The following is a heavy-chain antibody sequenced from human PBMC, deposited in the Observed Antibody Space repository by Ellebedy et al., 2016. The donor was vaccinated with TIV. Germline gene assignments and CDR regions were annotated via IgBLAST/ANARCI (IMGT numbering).Heavy chain of an antibody. CDR3: ARETVAGPNLVGATGYYYYYGMDV. Sequence: SVKVSXXASGYTFTGYYMHWVRQAPGQGLEWMGGIIPIFGTANYAQKFQGRVTITADESTSTAYMELSSLRSEDTAVYYCARETVAGPNLVGATGYYYYYGMDVWGQGTTVTVSS. CDR1: GYTFTGYY. V-gene: IGHV1-69*13. D-gene: IGHD1-26*01. CDR2: IIPIFGTA. J-gene: IGHJ6*02.